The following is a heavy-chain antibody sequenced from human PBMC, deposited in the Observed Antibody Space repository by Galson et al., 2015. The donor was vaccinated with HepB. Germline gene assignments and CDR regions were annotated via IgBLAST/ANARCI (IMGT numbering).Heavy chain of an antibody. J-gene: IGHJ4*02. V-gene: IGHV1-18*01. CDR3: ARGIGSKQLWLGGALNYFDY. D-gene: IGHD5-18*01. Sequence: SVKVSCKASGYTFTSYGISWVRQAPGQGLEWMGWISAYNGNTNYAQKLQGRVTMTTDTSTSTAYMELRSLRSDDTAVYYCARGIGSKQLWLGGALNYFDYWGQGTLVTVSS. CDR2: ISAYNGNT. CDR1: GYTFTSYG.